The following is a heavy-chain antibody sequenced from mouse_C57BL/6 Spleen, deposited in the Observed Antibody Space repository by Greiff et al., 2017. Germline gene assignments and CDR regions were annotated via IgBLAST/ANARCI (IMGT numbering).Heavy chain of an antibody. Sequence: QVQLQQSGAELVKPGASVKMSCKASGYTFTSYWITWVKQRPGQGLEWIGDIYPGSGSTNYNEKFKSKATLTVDTSSSSAYMPLSSLTSEDSAVYYCARGHYGSSYGFDYWGQGTTLTVSS. D-gene: IGHD1-1*01. CDR3: ARGHYGSSYGFDY. J-gene: IGHJ2*01. CDR2: IYPGSGST. V-gene: IGHV1-55*01. CDR1: GYTFTSYW.